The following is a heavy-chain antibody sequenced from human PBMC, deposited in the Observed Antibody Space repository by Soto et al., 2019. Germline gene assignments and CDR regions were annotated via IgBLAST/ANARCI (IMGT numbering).Heavy chain of an antibody. D-gene: IGHD3-16*01. Sequence: EVQLVESGGGLIQPGGSLRLSCEASGFTFSSNDMNWVRQAPGKGLEWVSLIWTRGSTAYADSVKGRFTISRDNSKSALYLHMSSLSAEDTAVYYCATRPLLRGAPWGQGTMVTVSS. CDR1: GFTFSSND. V-gene: IGHV3-53*01. J-gene: IGHJ3*01. CDR2: IWTRGST. CDR3: ATRPLLRGAP.